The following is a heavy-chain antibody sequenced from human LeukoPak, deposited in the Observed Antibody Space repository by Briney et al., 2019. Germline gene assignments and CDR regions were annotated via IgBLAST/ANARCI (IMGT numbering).Heavy chain of an antibody. V-gene: IGHV1-18*01. CDR2: ISAYNGNT. CDR1: GYTFTSYG. J-gene: IGHJ4*02. D-gene: IGHD3-22*01. Sequence: ASVKVSYKASGYTFTSYGISWVRQASGQGLEWMGWISAYNGNTNYAQKLQGRVTMTTDTSTSTAYMELSRLRSDDTAVYYCARDFSGDPMIVVVQDPYYFDYWGQGTLVTVSS. CDR3: ARDFSGDPMIVVVQDPYYFDY.